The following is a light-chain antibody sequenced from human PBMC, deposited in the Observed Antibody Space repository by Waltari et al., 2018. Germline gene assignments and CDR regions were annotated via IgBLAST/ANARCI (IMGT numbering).Light chain of an antibody. CDR3: LQDSEHPLT. CDR1: QGISSD. Sequence: IQMTQSPSSLSAFVGDRVTMTCRASQGISSDLGWYQQKPGKAPKLLIYGASLLQSGVPSRFSGSGSGTDFTLTISSLQPEDFATYYCLQDSEHPLTFGRGTKVEL. CDR2: GAS. V-gene: IGKV1-6*01. J-gene: IGKJ1*01.